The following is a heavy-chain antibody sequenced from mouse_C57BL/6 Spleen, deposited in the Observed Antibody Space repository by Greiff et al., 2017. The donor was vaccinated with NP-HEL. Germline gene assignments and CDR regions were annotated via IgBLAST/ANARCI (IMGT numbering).Heavy chain of an antibody. Sequence: VQLQQSGAELVRPGASVKLSCTASGFNIKDDYMHWVKQRPEQGLEWIGWIDPENGDTEYASKFQGKATITADTSSNTAYLQLSSLTSEDTAVYYCTTFRFITTVVATPHWYFDVWGTGTTVTVSS. V-gene: IGHV14-4*01. J-gene: IGHJ1*03. D-gene: IGHD1-1*01. CDR2: IDPENGDT. CDR1: GFNIKDDY. CDR3: TTFRFITTVVATPHWYFDV.